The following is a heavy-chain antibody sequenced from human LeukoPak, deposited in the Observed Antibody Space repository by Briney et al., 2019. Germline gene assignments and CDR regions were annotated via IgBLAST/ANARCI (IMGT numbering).Heavy chain of an antibody. Sequence: SETLSLTCTVSGGSISNSLWSWIRQPPGKGLEWIAYIYYTGNTKYNPSLKSRVTISVDTSKNQFSLRLSSVTAADTAVYYCARDSGSSPTFGYWGQGTLVTVSS. D-gene: IGHD1-26*01. CDR3: ARDSGSSPTFGY. J-gene: IGHJ4*02. CDR1: GGSISNSL. V-gene: IGHV4-59*01. CDR2: IYYTGNT.